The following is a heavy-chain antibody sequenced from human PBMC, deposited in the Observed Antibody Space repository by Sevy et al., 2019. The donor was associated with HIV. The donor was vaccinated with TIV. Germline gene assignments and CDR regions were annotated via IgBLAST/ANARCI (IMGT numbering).Heavy chain of an antibody. CDR2: ISYDEAHE. Sequence: GGSRRLSCVTSGFTFRTSGMHWVRQSPGKGLEWVAIISYDEAHENYADSGRGRFSISKDNSKNTLYLQMSSLKTEDTAVYYCAKDYSAGITFVRGAYRARGDYFDYWGQGTQVTVSS. CDR1: GFTFRTSG. J-gene: IGHJ4*02. CDR3: AKDYSAGITFVRGAYRARGDYFDY. D-gene: IGHD3-10*01. V-gene: IGHV3-30*18.